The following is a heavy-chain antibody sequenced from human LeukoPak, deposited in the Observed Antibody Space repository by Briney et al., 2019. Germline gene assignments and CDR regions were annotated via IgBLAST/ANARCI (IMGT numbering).Heavy chain of an antibody. CDR1: GFTFSSYA. D-gene: IGHD3-22*01. CDR3: AKVGGDYYYGSSGYYPS. Sequence: PGGSLRLSCAASGFTFSSYAMSWVRQAPGKGLEWVSAISGSGGSTYYADSVKGRFTISRDNSKNALYLQMNSLRAEDTAVYYCAKVGGDYYYGSSGYYPSWGQGTLVTVSS. CDR2: ISGSGGST. J-gene: IGHJ4*02. V-gene: IGHV3-23*01.